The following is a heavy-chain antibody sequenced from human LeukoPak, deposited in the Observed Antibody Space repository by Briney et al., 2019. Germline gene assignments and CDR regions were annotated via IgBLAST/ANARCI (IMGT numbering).Heavy chain of an antibody. D-gene: IGHD2-2*01. V-gene: IGHV3-9*01. CDR1: GFTLDDYA. CDR2: ISWNSGSI. Sequence: GGSLRLSCAASGFTLDDYAMHWVRQAPGKGLEWVSGISWNSGSIGYADSVKGRFTISRDNSKNTLYLQMNSLRAEDTAVYYCASSGYQRLLGYFDYWGQGTLVTVSS. J-gene: IGHJ4*02. CDR3: ASSGYQRLLGYFDY.